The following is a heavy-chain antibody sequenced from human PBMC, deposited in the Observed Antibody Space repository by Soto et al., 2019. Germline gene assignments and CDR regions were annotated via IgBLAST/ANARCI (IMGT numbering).Heavy chain of an antibody. D-gene: IGHD4-17*01. J-gene: IGHJ4*02. CDR2: IQQDGSEK. Sequence: GGSLRLSCAASGFTFSRFWMGWVRQAPGRGLEWVANIQQDGSEKYYVDSVKGRFTMSKDNVKNSLYLQMNSLGAEDTAVYYCARVRYGGYSYYFDYWGQGALVTVSS. CDR3: ARVRYGGYSYYFDY. V-gene: IGHV3-7*03. CDR1: GFTFSRFW.